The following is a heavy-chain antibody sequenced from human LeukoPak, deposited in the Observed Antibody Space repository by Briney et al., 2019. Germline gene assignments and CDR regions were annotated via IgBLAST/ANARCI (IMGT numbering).Heavy chain of an antibody. V-gene: IGHV3-23*01. J-gene: IGHJ5*02. CDR3: ARDEYGDYGCDR. D-gene: IGHD4-17*01. CDR1: GFTLGSYA. Sequence: PGGSLRLSCAASGFTLGSYALTWVRQAPGKGLDWVSAISAGGGSTYYADSVKGRFTISRDNSKNTLYLQMNSLRAEDTAVYYCARDEYGDYGCDRWGQGTLVTVSS. CDR2: ISAGGGST.